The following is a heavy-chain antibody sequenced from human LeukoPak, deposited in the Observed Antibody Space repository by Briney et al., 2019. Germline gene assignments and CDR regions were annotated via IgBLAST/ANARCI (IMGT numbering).Heavy chain of an antibody. Sequence: PSETLSLTCAVYGGSFSGYYWSWIRQPPGKGLEWIGEINHSGSTNYNPSLKSRVTISGDTSNNQFSLKLSSVTAADTAVYYCARRVRGPRHSNTYYYGSGSIYNWFDPWGQGTLVTVSS. J-gene: IGHJ5*02. D-gene: IGHD3-10*01. CDR3: ARRVRGPRHSNTYYYGSGSIYNWFDP. V-gene: IGHV4-34*01. CDR2: INHSGST. CDR1: GGSFSGYY.